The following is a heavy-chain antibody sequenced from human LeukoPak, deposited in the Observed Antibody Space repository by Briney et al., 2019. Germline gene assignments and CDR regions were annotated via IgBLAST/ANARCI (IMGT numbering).Heavy chain of an antibody. D-gene: IGHD3-16*02. CDR2: IYYSGST. CDR1: GGSISSSSYY. Sequence: PSETLSLTCTVSGGSISSSSYYWGWIRQPPGTGLEWIGSIYYSGSTYYNPSLKSRATISVDTSKNQFSLKLSSVTAADTAVYYCARVGVVIGVNFDHWGQGTLVTVSS. J-gene: IGHJ4*02. CDR3: ARVGVVIGVNFDH. V-gene: IGHV4-39*07.